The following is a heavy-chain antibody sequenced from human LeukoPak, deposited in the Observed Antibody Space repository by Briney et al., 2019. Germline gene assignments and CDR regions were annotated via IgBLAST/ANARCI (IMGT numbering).Heavy chain of an antibody. Sequence: GGTLRLSCAASGFTFSSYGMSWVRQAPGKGLEWVSAISGSGGSTYYADSVKGRFTISRDNSKNTLYLQMNSLRAEDTAVYYCARAGRYYYGSGSYYSYFANWGQGTLVTVSS. V-gene: IGHV3-23*01. J-gene: IGHJ4*02. CDR1: GFTFSSYG. CDR2: ISGSGGST. D-gene: IGHD3-10*01. CDR3: ARAGRYYYGSGSYYSYFAN.